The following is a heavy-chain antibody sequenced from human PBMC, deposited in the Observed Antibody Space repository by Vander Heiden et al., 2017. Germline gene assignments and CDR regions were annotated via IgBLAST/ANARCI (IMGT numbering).Heavy chain of an antibody. CDR3: ARDYYGMDV. J-gene: IGHJ6*02. Sequence: EGQMLESGGGVVQPGGSLRLVCGASGVTCKRHAMSWVRQAQGKGPEWVSEISSSGPSTNYADSVKGRFTISIDNSKNTVYLQMNSLRADDTAVYSCARDYYGMDVWGQGTTVIVSS. CDR2: ISSSGPST. V-gene: IGHV3-23*01. CDR1: GVTCKRHA.